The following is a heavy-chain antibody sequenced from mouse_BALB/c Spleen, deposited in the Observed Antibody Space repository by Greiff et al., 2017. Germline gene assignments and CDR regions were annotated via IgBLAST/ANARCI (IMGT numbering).Heavy chain of an antibody. CDR3: ARNIWGLRGNFDV. D-gene: IGHD3-1*01. CDR2: IWSGGST. V-gene: IGHV2-2*02. Sequence: QVQLKESGPGLVQPSQSLSITCTVSGFSLTSYGVHWVRQSPGKGLEWLGVIWSGGSTDYNAAFISRLSISKDNSKSQVFFKMNSLQANDTAIYYCARNIWGLRGNFDVWGAGTTVTVSS. CDR1: GFSLTSYG. J-gene: IGHJ1*01.